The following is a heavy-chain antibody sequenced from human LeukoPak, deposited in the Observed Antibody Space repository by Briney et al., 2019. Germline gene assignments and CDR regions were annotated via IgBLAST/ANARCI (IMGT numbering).Heavy chain of an antibody. CDR2: ISGSGGST. J-gene: IGHJ4*02. V-gene: IGHV3-23*01. CDR3: AKYGAKSYYYDSSGYYSFDY. CDR1: GFTFSSYA. D-gene: IGHD3-22*01. Sequence: GGSLRLSCAASGFTFSSYAMSWVRQAPGKGLEWVSAISGSGGSTYYADSVKGRFTISRDNSKNTLYLQMNSLRAEDTAVYYRAKYGAKSYYYDSSGYYSFDYWGQGTLVTVSS.